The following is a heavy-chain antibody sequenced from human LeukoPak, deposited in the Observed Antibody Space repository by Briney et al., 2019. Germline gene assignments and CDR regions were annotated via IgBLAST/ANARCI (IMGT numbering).Heavy chain of an antibody. CDR2: INPISGDT. Sequence: ASVKVSCKTSGYTFTDYYIHWVRQAPGHGLEWMGWINPISGDTRFAQKFQGRVTPTGDTSVTTAYMELSRLKTDDTAVYFCARDVAVAGIDFWGQGSLVAVSS. J-gene: IGHJ4*02. V-gene: IGHV1-2*02. CDR3: ARDVAVAGIDF. CDR1: GYTFTDYY. D-gene: IGHD6-19*01.